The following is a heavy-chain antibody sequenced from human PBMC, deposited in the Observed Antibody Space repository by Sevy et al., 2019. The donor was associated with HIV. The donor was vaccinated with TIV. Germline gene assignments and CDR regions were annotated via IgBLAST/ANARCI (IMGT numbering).Heavy chain of an antibody. Sequence: GGSLRLSCTASGFTLSDYYMSWIRQAPGKGLQWISYISGSDDSGGDDTIYYADSVKGRFTISRDNAKNSLYPQMSSLRAGDTGVYYWARDHVKGGKGGDYYYHAMDVWGRGTTVTVSS. V-gene: IGHV3-11*01. D-gene: IGHD3-16*01. CDR2: ISGSDDSGGDDTI. CDR3: ARDHVKGGKGGDYYYHAMDV. J-gene: IGHJ6*02. CDR1: GFTLSDYY.